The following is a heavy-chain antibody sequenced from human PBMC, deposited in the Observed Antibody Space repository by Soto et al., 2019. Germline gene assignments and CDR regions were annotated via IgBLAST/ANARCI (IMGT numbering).Heavy chain of an antibody. Sequence: PSQTLSRTCAISGDSVSTNSGTWGWIRQSPSRGLEWLGRTYYRSKWYNDYAVSVKGRITINPDTSNNQLSLQLNSVTPDDTAVYYCARLIGNSWLDSWGQGTLVTVS. D-gene: IGHD2-8*01. CDR2: TYYRSKWYN. CDR3: ARLIGNSWLDS. V-gene: IGHV6-1*01. CDR1: GDSVSTNSGT. J-gene: IGHJ5*01.